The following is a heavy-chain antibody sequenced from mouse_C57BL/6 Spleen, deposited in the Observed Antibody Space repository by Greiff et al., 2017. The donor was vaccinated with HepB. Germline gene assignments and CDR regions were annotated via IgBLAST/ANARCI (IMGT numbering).Heavy chain of an antibody. CDR2: IDPSDSET. CDR3: AYGSSDAMDY. Sequence: QVQLQQPGAELVRPGSSVKLSCKASGYTFTSYWMHWVKQRPIQGLEWIGNIDPSDSETHYNQKYKDKATLTVDKSSSTAYMQLSSLTSEDSAVYYCAYGSSDAMDYWGQGTSVTVSS. D-gene: IGHD1-1*01. J-gene: IGHJ4*01. V-gene: IGHV1-52*01. CDR1: GYTFTSYW.